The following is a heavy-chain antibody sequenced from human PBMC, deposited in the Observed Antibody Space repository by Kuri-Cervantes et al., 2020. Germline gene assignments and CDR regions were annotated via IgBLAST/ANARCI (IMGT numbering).Heavy chain of an antibody. J-gene: IGHJ4*02. D-gene: IGHD5-24*01. Sequence: SVKVSCKASGGTFSSYAISWVRQAPGQGLEWMGGIIPIFGTANYAQKFQGRVTITTDESTSTAYMELSSLRSEDTAVYYCARHGDVGVPASNQHQPPNYWSQGTLVTVSS. V-gene: IGHV1-69*05. CDR2: IIPIFGTA. CDR3: ARHGDVGVPASNQHQPPNY. CDR1: GGTFSSYA.